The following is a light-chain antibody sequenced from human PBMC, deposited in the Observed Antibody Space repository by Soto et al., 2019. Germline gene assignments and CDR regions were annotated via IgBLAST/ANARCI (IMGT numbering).Light chain of an antibody. Sequence: IVLTQSPATLSLSPGERATLSCRASQSVTGYLAWYQQKPGQAPRLLIYDASNRATGIPARFSGSGSGTDFTLTISRLEPEDFAVYYCQQYGSSPWTFGQGTKVDIK. V-gene: IGKV3-20*01. CDR3: QQYGSSPWT. CDR2: DAS. CDR1: QSVTGY. J-gene: IGKJ1*01.